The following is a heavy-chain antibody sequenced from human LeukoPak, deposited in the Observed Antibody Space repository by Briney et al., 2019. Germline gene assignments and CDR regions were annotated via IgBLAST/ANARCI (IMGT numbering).Heavy chain of an antibody. J-gene: IGHJ5*02. CDR1: GFTFRSYA. V-gene: IGHV3-23*01. CDR3: AKAAYGDYVNWFDP. Sequence: GGSLRLSCAASGFTFRSYAMNWVRQAPGKGLEWVSSIAGSSGSTYYADSVKGRFTISRDNSKNTLYLQMNSLRAEDTALYYCAKAAYGDYVNWFDPWGQGTLVTVSS. CDR2: IAGSSGST. D-gene: IGHD4-17*01.